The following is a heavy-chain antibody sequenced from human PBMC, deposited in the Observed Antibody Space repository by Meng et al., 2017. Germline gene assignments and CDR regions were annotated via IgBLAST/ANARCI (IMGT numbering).Heavy chain of an antibody. D-gene: IGHD3-10*01. CDR1: GFTFSSNS. CDR2: ISSSSSYI. CDR3: ARERYRGGFDY. J-gene: IGHJ4*02. Sequence: VRVVVSGEGRVKPGGARRLSCAAFGFTFSSNSMTWGRQAPGKGLEWVSSISSSSSYIYYADSVKGRFTISRDNAKNSLYLQMNSLRAEDTAVYYCARERYRGGFDYWGQGTLVTVSS. V-gene: IGHV3-21*01.